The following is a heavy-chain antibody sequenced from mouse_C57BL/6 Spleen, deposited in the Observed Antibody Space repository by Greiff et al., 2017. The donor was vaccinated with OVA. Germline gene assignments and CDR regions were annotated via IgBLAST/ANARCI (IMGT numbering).Heavy chain of an antibody. CDR2: IRNKANNHAT. V-gene: IGHV6-6*01. J-gene: IGHJ3*01. Sequence: EVQVVESGGGLVQPGGSMKLSCAASGFTFSDAWMDWVRQSPEKGLEWVAEIRNKANNHATYYAESVKVRFTISRDDSKSSFYLKMNSLRAEDTGIYYCTLLYYGSSFFAYWGQGTLVTVSA. D-gene: IGHD1-1*01. CDR3: TLLYYGSSFFAY. CDR1: GFTFSDAW.